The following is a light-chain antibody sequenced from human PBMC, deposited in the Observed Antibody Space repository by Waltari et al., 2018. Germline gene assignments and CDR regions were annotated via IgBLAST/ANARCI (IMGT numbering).Light chain of an antibody. Sequence: DIQMTQSPSTPSASVGDRVTITCRASQSISSWVAWYPQKPGKDPKLLIYKASSLESGVPSRFSGSGSGTEFTLTISSLQPYDFATYYCQQYNSYWTFGQGTKVEIK. V-gene: IGKV1-5*03. CDR3: QQYNSYWT. CDR2: KAS. J-gene: IGKJ1*01. CDR1: QSISSW.